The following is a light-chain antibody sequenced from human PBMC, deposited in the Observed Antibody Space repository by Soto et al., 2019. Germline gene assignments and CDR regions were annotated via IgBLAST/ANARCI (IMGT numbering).Light chain of an antibody. V-gene: IGKV1-5*01. CDR1: QSISSW. Sequence: DIQITQSPSTLSASVGDRVTIACRASQSISSWLAWYQQKPGKAPKLLIYDASSLESGVPSRFSGSGSGTEFTLTISSLQPDDFATYYCQQYNSYPYTFGQGTKVEIK. J-gene: IGKJ2*01. CDR2: DAS. CDR3: QQYNSYPYT.